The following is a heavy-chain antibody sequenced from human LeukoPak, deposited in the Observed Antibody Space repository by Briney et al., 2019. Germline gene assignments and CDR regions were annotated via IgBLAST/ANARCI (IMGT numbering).Heavy chain of an antibody. CDR1: GFTFSSYA. CDR3: AGGSGWFYYFDY. V-gene: IGHV3-23*01. D-gene: IGHD6-19*01. Sequence: QSGGSLRLSCAASGFTFSSYAMSWVRQAPGKGLEWVSAISGSGGSTYYADSVKGRFTISRDNSKNTLYLQMNSLRAEDTAVYYCAGGSGWFYYFDYWGQGTLVTVSS. CDR2: ISGSGGST. J-gene: IGHJ4*02.